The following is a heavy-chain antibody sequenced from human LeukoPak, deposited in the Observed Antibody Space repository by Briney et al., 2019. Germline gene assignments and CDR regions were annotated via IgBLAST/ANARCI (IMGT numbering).Heavy chain of an antibody. CDR1: GGSISRNY. D-gene: IGHD3-22*01. V-gene: IGHV4-59*12. CDR2: IHSIGTT. J-gene: IGHJ4*02. CDR3: ARDVRDYYDSSGYYSDHYFDY. Sequence: SETLSLTCTVSGGSISRNYWNWIRQTPGKGLEWIGYIHSIGTTNYNPSLESRLTISIDTSKNQFSLKLSSVTAADTAVYYCARDVRDYYDSSGYYSDHYFDYWGQGTLVTVSS.